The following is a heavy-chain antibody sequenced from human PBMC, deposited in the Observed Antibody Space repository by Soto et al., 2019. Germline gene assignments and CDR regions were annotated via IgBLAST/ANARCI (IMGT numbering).Heavy chain of an antibody. CDR1: GFTFSSYD. J-gene: IGHJ5*01. Sequence: GGSLRLSCAASGFTFSSYDMHWVRQATGKGLEWVSAIGTAGDTYYPGSVKGRFTISRENAKNSLYLQMNSLRAGDTAVYYCARGRYSSGWREWYFDSWGHGALVTVSS. CDR3: ARGRYSSGWREWYFDS. D-gene: IGHD6-19*01. CDR2: IGTAGDT. V-gene: IGHV3-13*01.